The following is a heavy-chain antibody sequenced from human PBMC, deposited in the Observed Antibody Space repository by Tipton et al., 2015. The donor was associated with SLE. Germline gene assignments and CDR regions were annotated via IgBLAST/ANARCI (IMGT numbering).Heavy chain of an antibody. V-gene: IGHV3-11*04. CDR3: ARDRHYDYIWGSYRFDY. Sequence: SLRLSCVASGFTFSDYYMSWIRQAPGKGLEWVSYISSSGSTIYYADSVKGRFTISRDNAKNSLYLQMNSLRAEDTAVYYCARDRHYDYIWGSYRFDYWGQGTLVTVSS. J-gene: IGHJ4*02. CDR1: GFTFSDYY. CDR2: ISSSGSTI. D-gene: IGHD3-16*02.